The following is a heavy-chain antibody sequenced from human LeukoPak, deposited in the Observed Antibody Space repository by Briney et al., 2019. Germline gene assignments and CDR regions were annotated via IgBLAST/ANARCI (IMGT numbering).Heavy chain of an antibody. CDR2: IYSGGST. D-gene: IGHD1-14*01. J-gene: IGHJ3*02. CDR1: GFSFSSNY. CDR3: ARDMSPWESRNPDAFDI. Sequence: GGSLRLSCAASGFSFSSNYMSWVRQAPGKGLEWVSVIYSGGSTYYADSVKGRFTISRDNSKDTLFLQMDSLRAEDTAVYYCARDMSPWESRNPDAFDIWGQGTMVTVSS. V-gene: IGHV3-53*01.